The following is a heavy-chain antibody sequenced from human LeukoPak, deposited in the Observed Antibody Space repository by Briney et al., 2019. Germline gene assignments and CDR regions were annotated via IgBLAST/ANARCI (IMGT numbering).Heavy chain of an antibody. CDR1: GGSISSSSYY. J-gene: IGHJ4*02. CDR3: ARHYYGSGSQDFDY. CDR2: IYYSGST. V-gene: IGHV4-39*01. D-gene: IGHD3-10*01. Sequence: SETLSLTCTVSGGSISSSSYYWGWIRQPPGKGLEWIGSIYYSGSTYYNPSLKSRVTISVDTSKNQFSLKLSSVTAADTAVYCCARHYYGSGSQDFDYWGQGTLVTVSS.